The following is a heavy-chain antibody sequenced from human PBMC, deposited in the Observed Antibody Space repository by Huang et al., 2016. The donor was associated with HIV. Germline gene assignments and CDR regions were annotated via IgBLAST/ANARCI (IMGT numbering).Heavy chain of an antibody. D-gene: IGHD3-3*01. Sequence: QVQLQESGPGLVKPSETLSLTCTVSGGAISTHYSSWIRQTPGKGLEWSGSIDYSRSTNYRPSIKRRVTVLRDTSKNQFSLRVNSGTAADTATYYCARDHHDFWRGYRRMYFFDHWGQGTLVTVSS. CDR2: IDYSRST. CDR1: GGAISTHY. CDR3: ARDHHDFWRGYRRMYFFDH. V-gene: IGHV4-59*11. J-gene: IGHJ4*02.